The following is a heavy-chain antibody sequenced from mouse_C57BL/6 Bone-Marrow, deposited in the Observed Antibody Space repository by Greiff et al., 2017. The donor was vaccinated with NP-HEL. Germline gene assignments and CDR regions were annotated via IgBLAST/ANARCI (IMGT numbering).Heavy chain of an antibody. CDR1: GYTFTGNW. D-gene: IGHD1-1*01. J-gene: IGHJ2*01. Sequence: QVQLQQSGAELMKPGASVKLSCKATGYTFTGNWIEWVKQRHGHGLEWIGEILPGSGNTYSIERFKGKATFTADTSSNTAYRLLSSLTTEDSAIYYCARDYYGSSYFDYWGQGTTLTVSS. V-gene: IGHV1-9*01. CDR2: ILPGSGNT. CDR3: ARDYYGSSYFDY.